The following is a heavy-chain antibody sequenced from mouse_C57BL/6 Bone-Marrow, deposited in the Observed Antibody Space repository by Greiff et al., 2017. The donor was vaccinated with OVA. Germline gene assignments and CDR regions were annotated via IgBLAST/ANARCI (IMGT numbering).Heavy chain of an antibody. V-gene: IGHV1-19*01. D-gene: IGHD1-1*01. CDR2: INPYNGGT. CDR1: GYTFTDYY. CDR3: AGDYYGLFDY. Sequence: EVQLVESGPVLVKPGASVKMSCKASGYTFTDYYMNWVKQSHGKSLEWIGVINPYNGGTSYNQKFKGKATLTVDKSSSTAYMELNSLTSEDSAVYYCAGDYYGLFDYWGQGTTLTVSS. J-gene: IGHJ2*01.